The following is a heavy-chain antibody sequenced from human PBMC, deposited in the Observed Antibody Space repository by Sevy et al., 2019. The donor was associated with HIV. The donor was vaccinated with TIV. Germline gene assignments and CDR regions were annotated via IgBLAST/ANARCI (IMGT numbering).Heavy chain of an antibody. D-gene: IGHD2-2*01. J-gene: IGHJ6*02. CDR3: AKVDVVVPVADYGLDV. CDR1: GFTFSNYA. CDR2: IRRSGGST. Sequence: GGSLRLSCAASGFTFSNYAMSWVRQAPGKGLEWVSSIRRSGGSTYYADSVKGRFTISRDNSKNTLYLQMNSLRAEETAVYYCAKVDVVVPVADYGLDVWGQGTTVTVSS. V-gene: IGHV3-23*01.